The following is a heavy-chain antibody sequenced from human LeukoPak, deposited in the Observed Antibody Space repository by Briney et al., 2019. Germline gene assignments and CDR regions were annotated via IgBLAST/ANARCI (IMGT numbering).Heavy chain of an antibody. D-gene: IGHD3-16*01. J-gene: IGHJ3*02. Sequence: SETLSLTCTVSGGSISSYYWSWIRQPPGKGLEWIGYIYYSGSTNYNPSLKSRVTISVDTSKNQFSLKLSSVTAADTAVYYCARDRGWGSPTVDAFDIWGQGTMVTVSS. CDR1: GGSISSYY. CDR2: IYYSGST. CDR3: ARDRGWGSPTVDAFDI. V-gene: IGHV4-59*01.